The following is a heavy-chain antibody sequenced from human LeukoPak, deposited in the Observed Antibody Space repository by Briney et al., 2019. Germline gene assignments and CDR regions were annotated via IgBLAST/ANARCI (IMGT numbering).Heavy chain of an antibody. D-gene: IGHD1-26*01. V-gene: IGHV1-69*05. CDR1: GGTFSSYA. CDR3: ARDGGGSYYLWSWFDP. J-gene: IGHJ5*02. CDR2: IIPIFGTA. Sequence: GASVKVSCKASGGTFSSYAISWVRQAPGQGLEWMGGIIPIFGTANYAQKFQGRVTITTDESTSTAYMELSSLRSEDTAVYYCARDGGGSYYLWSWFDPWGQGTLVTVSS.